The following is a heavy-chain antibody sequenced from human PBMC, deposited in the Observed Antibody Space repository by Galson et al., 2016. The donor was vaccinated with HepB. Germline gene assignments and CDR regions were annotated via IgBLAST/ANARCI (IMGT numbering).Heavy chain of an antibody. D-gene: IGHD4-23*01. Sequence: SLRLSCAASGFTFSGYTMNWVRQAPGKGLEWVSAIGGSDDRTDYADSVKGRFSISRDSSKNTLYLQMNSLRVEDTAVYYCAKDLLRWSFDYWGQGTLVTVSS. V-gene: IGHV3-23*01. CDR1: GFTFSGYT. J-gene: IGHJ4*02. CDR3: AKDLLRWSFDY. CDR2: IGGSDDRT.